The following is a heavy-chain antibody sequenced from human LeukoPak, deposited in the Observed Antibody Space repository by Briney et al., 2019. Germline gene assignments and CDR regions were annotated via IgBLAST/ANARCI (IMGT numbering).Heavy chain of an antibody. V-gene: IGHV1-18*01. CDR3: ARDLYTYYYDSSGYPPHNPFDY. CDR1: GYTFTSYG. Sequence: ASVKVSCKASGYTFTSYGISWVRQAPGQGLEWMGWISAYNGNTNYAQKLQGRVTMTTDTSTSTAYMELRSLRSDDTAVYYSARDLYTYYYDSSGYPPHNPFDYWGQGTLVTVSS. J-gene: IGHJ4*02. D-gene: IGHD3-22*01. CDR2: ISAYNGNT.